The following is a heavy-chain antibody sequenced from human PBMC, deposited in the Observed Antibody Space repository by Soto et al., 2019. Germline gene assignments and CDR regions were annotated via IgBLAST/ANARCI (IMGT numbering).Heavy chain of an antibody. CDR2: FDPEDGET. J-gene: IGHJ4*02. D-gene: IGHD2-15*01. Sequence: ASVKVSCKVSGYTLTELSMHWVRQAPGKGLEWMGGFDPEDGETIYAQKFQGRVTMTEDTSTDTAYMELSSLRSEDTAVYYCATAGSSGGSYRDFDYWGQGTLVTVSS. CDR1: GYTLTELS. V-gene: IGHV1-24*01. CDR3: ATAGSSGGSYRDFDY.